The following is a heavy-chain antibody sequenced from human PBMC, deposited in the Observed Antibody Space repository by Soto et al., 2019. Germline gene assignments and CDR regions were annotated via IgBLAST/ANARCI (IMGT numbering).Heavy chain of an antibody. V-gene: IGHV2-26*01. CDR3: ARIVSQIAVAGKAGELTRDFDY. CDR2: IFSNDEK. D-gene: IGHD6-19*01. Sequence: GSGPTLVNPTETLTLTCTVSGFSLSNDRMGVSWIRQPPGKALEWLAHIFSNDEKSYSTSLKSRLTISKDTSKSQVVLTMTNIDPVDTDTYYCARIVSQIAVAGKAGELTRDFDYWGQGTLVTVSS. J-gene: IGHJ4*02. CDR1: GFSLSNDRMG.